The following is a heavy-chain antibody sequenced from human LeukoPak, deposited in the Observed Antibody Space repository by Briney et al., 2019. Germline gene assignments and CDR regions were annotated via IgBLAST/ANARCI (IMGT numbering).Heavy chain of an antibody. J-gene: IGHJ4*02. CDR3: ARDYGDFIFDY. CDR1: GGSISSYY. D-gene: IGHD4-17*01. V-gene: IGHV4-59*12. Sequence: SETLSLTCTVSGGSISSYYWSWLRQPPVKGLEWIGYIYYSGSTNYNPSLKSRVTISVDTSKNQFSLKLSSVTAADTAVYYCARDYGDFIFDYWGQGTLVTVSS. CDR2: IYYSGST.